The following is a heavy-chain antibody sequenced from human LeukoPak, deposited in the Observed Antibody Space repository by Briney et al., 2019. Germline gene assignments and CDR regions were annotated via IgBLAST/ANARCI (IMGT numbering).Heavy chain of an antibody. CDR1: GGSISSSGYY. V-gene: IGHV4-39*01. D-gene: IGHD3/OR15-3a*01. CDR3: ARQTGSGLFILP. CDR2: ISYSGST. J-gene: IGHJ4*02. Sequence: PSETLSLTCTVSGGSISSSGYYWGWIRQPPGKGLEWIGTISYSGSTYYSPSLKSRVTMSVDTSKNQFSLKLTSVTAADTAVYYCARQTGSGLFILPGGQGTLVTVSS.